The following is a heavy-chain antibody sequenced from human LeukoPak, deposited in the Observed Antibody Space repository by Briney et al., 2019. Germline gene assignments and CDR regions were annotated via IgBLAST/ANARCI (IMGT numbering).Heavy chain of an antibody. CDR1: GFTFSSYS. CDR3: ARDPGTSLDY. CDR2: ISSSSSYI. Sequence: KLWGSLRLSCAASGFTFSSYSMNWVRQAPGKGLEWVSSISSSSSYIYYADSVKGRFTISRDNAKNSLYLQMNSLRAEDTAVYYCARDPGTSLDYWGQGTLVTVSS. V-gene: IGHV3-21*01. D-gene: IGHD1-1*01. J-gene: IGHJ4*02.